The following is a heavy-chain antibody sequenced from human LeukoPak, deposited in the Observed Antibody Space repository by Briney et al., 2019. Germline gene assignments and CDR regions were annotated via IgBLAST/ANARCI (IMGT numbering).Heavy chain of an antibody. CDR1: GFTFDDYA. Sequence: GRSLRLSCAASGFTFDDYAMHWVRQAPGKGLEWVSGISWNSGSIGYADSVKGRFTISRDNSKNTLYLQMNSLRAEDTAVYYCARSIAALRALDYWGQGTLVTVSS. CDR2: ISWNSGSI. CDR3: ARSIAALRALDY. D-gene: IGHD6-6*01. V-gene: IGHV3-9*01. J-gene: IGHJ4*02.